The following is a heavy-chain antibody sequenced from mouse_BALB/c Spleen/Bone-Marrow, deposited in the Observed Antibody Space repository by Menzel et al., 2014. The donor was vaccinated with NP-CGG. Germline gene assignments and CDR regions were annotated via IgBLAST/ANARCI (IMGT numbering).Heavy chain of an antibody. V-gene: IGHV7-3*02. D-gene: IGHD2-1*01. Sequence: EVQLVESGGGSEQPGGSLRLSCATSGFTLTDYYMSWVRQPPGKALEWLGFIRNKAKGYTTEYSASVKGRFTISRDNSQSILYLQMSTLGGEGSATYCCARDIEGNYSYWCLDVWGAGTTVTVSS. CDR3: ARDIEGNYSYWCLDV. CDR1: GFTLTDYY. J-gene: IGHJ1*01. CDR2: IRNKAKGYTT.